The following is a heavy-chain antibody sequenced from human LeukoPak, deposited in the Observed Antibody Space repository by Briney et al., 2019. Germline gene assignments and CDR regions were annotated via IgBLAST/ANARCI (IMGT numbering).Heavy chain of an antibody. J-gene: IGHJ4*02. D-gene: IGHD6-6*01. CDR2: IRYDGSNK. CDR1: GFTFSSYG. Sequence: PGGSLRLSCAASGFTFSSYGMHWVRRAPGKGLEWVAFIRYDGSNKYNADSMKGRFTISRDNSKSTLYLQMNSLRAEDTAVYYCAKGRGAARPHYYFDYWGQGTLVTVSS. V-gene: IGHV3-30*02. CDR3: AKGRGAARPHYYFDY.